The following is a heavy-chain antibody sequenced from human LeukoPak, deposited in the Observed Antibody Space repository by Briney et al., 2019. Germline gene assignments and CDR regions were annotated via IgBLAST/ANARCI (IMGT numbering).Heavy chain of an antibody. J-gene: IGHJ6*02. CDR3: ATVRTYYYDSSGLSFGMDV. D-gene: IGHD3-22*01. CDR2: INPNSGGT. CDR1: GYTFTGYY. Sequence: VASVKVSCKASGYTFTGYYMHWVRQAPGQGLEWMGRINPNSGGTNYAQKFQGRVTMTRDTSMSTAYMEVRRLRSDDTAVYYCATVRTYYYDSSGLSFGMDVWGQGTTVTVSS. V-gene: IGHV1-2*06.